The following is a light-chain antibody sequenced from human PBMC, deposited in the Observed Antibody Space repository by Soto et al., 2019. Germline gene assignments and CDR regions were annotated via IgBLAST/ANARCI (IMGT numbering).Light chain of an antibody. CDR3: QHYYSTPFT. CDR1: QSVLYSSNNKNY. Sequence: DIVMTQSPDSLAVSLGERATINCKSSQSVLYSSNNKNYLAWYQQKPGQPPKLLIYWASTRESGVPARFSGSGSGTDFTLTISSLQAEDVAVYYCQHYYSTPFTCGPGTKVDIK. V-gene: IGKV4-1*01. J-gene: IGKJ3*01. CDR2: WAS.